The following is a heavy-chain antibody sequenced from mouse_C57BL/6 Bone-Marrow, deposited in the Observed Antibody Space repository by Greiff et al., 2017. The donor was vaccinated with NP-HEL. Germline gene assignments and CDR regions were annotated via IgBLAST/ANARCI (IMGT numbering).Heavy chain of an antibody. CDR3: ARGVTTVGEFAY. D-gene: IGHD1-1*01. J-gene: IGHJ3*01. V-gene: IGHV3-6*01. CDR1: GYSITSGYY. Sequence: ESGPGLVKPSQSLSLTCSVTGYSITSGYYWNWIRQFPGNKLEWMGYISYDGSNNYNPSLKNRISITRDTSKHQVFLKLNTVTTEDTATYYWARGVTTVGEFAYWGQGTLVTVSA. CDR2: ISYDGSN.